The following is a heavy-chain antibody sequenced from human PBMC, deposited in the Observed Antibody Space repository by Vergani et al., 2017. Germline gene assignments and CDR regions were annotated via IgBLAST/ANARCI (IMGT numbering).Heavy chain of an antibody. Sequence: ELQLVESGGGLVQPGGSLRLSCAASGFTFSSYWMHWVRQAPGKGLVWVSRINSDGSSTSYADSVKGRFTISRDNAKNTLYLQMNSLRAEDTAVYYCASGGYYDFWSGYTAVDYWGQGTLVTVSS. CDR1: GFTFSSYW. CDR3: ASGGYYDFWSGYTAVDY. CDR2: INSDGSST. D-gene: IGHD3-3*01. V-gene: IGHV3-74*02. J-gene: IGHJ4*02.